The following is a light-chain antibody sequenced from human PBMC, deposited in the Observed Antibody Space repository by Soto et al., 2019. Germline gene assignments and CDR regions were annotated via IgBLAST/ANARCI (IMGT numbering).Light chain of an antibody. Sequence: DIQMTQSPSSLSASVGDRVTLTCRASQVLGNNLGWYQQKPGKDPTRLIYAAYTLEGGVPSRFSGSGSATEFTLTISSLQPEDFATYYCLQHHTSPFTFGQGTKLEI. CDR3: LQHHTSPFT. V-gene: IGKV1-17*01. J-gene: IGKJ2*01. CDR1: QVLGNN. CDR2: AAY.